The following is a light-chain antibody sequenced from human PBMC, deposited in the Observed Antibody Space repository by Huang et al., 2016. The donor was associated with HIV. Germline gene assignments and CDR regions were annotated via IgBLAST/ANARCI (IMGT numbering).Light chain of an antibody. CDR2: WAA. V-gene: IGKV4-1*01. CDR3: QQYYTTPTWT. CDR1: QSVLHTSNNKNY. Sequence: DIVVTQSPDSLAVSLGERATINCKSSQSVLHTSNNKNYLAWYQQQPGHPPKLLIYWAATREDGVPDRLSGSGSGTNFSLTISSLQAEDVAGYYCQQYYTTPTWTFGQGTKLEIK. J-gene: IGKJ1*01.